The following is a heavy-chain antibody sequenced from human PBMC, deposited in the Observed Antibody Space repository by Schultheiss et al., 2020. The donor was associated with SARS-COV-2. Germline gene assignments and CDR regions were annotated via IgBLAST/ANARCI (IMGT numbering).Heavy chain of an antibody. CDR3: ASVTYNWGQDV. CDR2: IYSGGST. D-gene: IGHD5-24*01. J-gene: IGHJ6*02. V-gene: IGHV3-66*01. CDR1: GFTFSSYA. Sequence: GESLKISCAASGFTFSSYAMSWVRQAPGKGLEWVSVIYSGGSTYYADSVKGRFTISRDNSKNTLYLQMNSLRAEDTAVYYCASVTYNWGQDVWGQGTTVTVAS.